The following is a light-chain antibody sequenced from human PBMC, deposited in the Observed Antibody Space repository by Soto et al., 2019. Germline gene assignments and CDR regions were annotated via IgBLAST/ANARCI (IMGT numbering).Light chain of an antibody. V-gene: IGLV1-47*01. CDR1: TSNIGKNY. Sequence: QPVLTQPPSASGTPGQRVTVSCSGSTSNIGKNYVYWYQQLPGTAPKLLIYKSNQRPSGVPDRFSGSKSGTSASLAISGLRSEDEADYYCCSYAGNYYVFGTGTKVTVL. CDR3: CSYAGNYYV. J-gene: IGLJ1*01. CDR2: KSN.